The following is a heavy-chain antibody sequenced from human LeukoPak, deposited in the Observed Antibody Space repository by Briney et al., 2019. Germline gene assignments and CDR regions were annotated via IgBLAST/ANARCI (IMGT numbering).Heavy chain of an antibody. CDR1: GFNFSNYG. CDR3: ARRAGAYSHPYDY. Sequence: PGGSLRLSCAASGFNFSNYGMHWVRQAAGKGLEWVAVISYDGSNKYYADSVKGRFTISRDNSKNTLYLQMNSLRAEDTAVYYCARRAGAYSHPYDYWGQGTLVTVSS. CDR2: ISYDGSNK. D-gene: IGHD4/OR15-4a*01. V-gene: IGHV3-30*03. J-gene: IGHJ4*02.